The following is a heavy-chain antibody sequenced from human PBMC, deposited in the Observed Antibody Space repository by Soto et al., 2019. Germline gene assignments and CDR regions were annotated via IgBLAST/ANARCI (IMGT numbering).Heavy chain of an antibody. CDR3: AAVFDL. CDR2: IDPDGGGT. J-gene: IGHJ5*02. Sequence: EVQLVESGGGLVQPGGSLRVSCAASGFTLRSHRIHWVRQAPGKGLEWVSRIDPDGGGTSYADSVEGRFTISTDNAKNTVYLQMNGLRAEDTAVYYCAAVFDLWGQGTLVTVSS. V-gene: IGHV3-74*01. CDR1: GFTLRSHR.